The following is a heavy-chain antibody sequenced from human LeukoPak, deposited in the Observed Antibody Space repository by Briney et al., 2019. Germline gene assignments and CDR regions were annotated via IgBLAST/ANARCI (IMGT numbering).Heavy chain of an antibody. CDR3: ARATKGYSSSPTFY. J-gene: IGHJ4*02. Sequence: GGSLRLSCAASGFTFSSYSMNWVRQAPGKGLEWVSSISSSSYIYYADSVKGRFTISRDNAKNSVYLQMNSLRAEDTAVYYCARATKGYSSSPTFYWGQGTLATVSS. D-gene: IGHD6-13*01. CDR1: GFTFSSYS. V-gene: IGHV3-21*01. CDR2: ISSSSYI.